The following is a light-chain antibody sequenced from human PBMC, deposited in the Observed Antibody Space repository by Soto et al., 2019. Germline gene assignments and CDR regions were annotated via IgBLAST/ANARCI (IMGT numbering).Light chain of an antibody. Sequence: EVVMTQSPATLSVSPGERATLSCRASQSVTTNMAWYQQKPGQAPRLLIYGASTRAIGIPARFSGSGSGTDFTLTISSLQSEDFAVYYCQQYNNWPPWTFGQGTKVEIK. V-gene: IGKV3-15*01. CDR2: GAS. CDR3: QQYNNWPPWT. CDR1: QSVTTN. J-gene: IGKJ1*01.